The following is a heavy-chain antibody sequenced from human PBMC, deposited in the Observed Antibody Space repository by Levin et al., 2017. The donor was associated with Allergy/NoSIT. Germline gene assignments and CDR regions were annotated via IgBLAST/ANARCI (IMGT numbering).Heavy chain of an antibody. V-gene: IGHV1-69*13. CDR3: ARAPFYCSGGSCYSGSLDY. D-gene: IGHD2-15*01. J-gene: IGHJ4*02. CDR1: GGTFSSYA. CDR2: IIPIFGTA. Sequence: ASVKVSCKASGGTFSSYAISWVRQAPGQGLEWMGGIIPIFGTANYAQKFQGRVTITADESTSTAYMELSSLRSEDTAVYYCARAPFYCSGGSCYSGSLDYWGQGTLVTVSS.